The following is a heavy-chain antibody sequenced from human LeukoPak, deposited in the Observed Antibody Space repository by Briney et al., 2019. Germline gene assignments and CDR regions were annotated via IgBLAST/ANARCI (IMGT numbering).Heavy chain of an antibody. CDR2: ITWNGGTT. Sequence: GGSLRLSCAASGFTFGDHGMNWVRQAPGKGLEWVSGITWNGGTTGYSDSVKGRFTISRDNAKNSLYLQMNSLRAEDTALYYCAKDTSDTAMVRAFDYWGQGTLVTVSS. V-gene: IGHV3-20*04. D-gene: IGHD5-18*01. J-gene: IGHJ4*02. CDR1: GFTFGDHG. CDR3: AKDTSDTAMVRAFDY.